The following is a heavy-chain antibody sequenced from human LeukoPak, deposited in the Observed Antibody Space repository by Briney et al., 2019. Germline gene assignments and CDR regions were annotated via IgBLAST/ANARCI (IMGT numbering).Heavy chain of an antibody. V-gene: IGHV3-9*01. D-gene: IGHD6-13*01. CDR1: GFTFDDYA. CDR2: ISWNSGSI. Sequence: PGRSLRLSCAASGFTFDDYAMHWVRQAPGKGLEWVSGISWNSGSIGYADSVKGRFTISRDNAKNSLYLQMNSLRAEDTALYYCAKDMGAGIAAAGTDYYYGMDVWGQGTTVTVSS. CDR3: AKDMGAGIAAAGTDYYYGMDV. J-gene: IGHJ6*02.